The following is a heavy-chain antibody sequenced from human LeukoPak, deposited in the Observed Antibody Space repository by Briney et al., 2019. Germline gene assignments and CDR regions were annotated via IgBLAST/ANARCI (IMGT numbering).Heavy chain of an antibody. V-gene: IGHV3-23*01. Sequence: SGGSLRLSCAASGFTFSSYDMSWVRQAPGKGLEWVSAIYGSGGTTYYAASVRGLFTISRDNSKNPLFLQMSSLTAEETVVYFCGKGGITYYYDGSDYYWDYWGQGTLVTVSS. CDR2: IYGSGGTT. CDR3: GKGGITYYYDGSDYYWDY. J-gene: IGHJ4*02. CDR1: GFTFSSYD. D-gene: IGHD3-22*01.